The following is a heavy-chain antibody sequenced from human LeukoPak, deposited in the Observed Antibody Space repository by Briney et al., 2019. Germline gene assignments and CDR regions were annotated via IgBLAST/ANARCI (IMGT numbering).Heavy chain of an antibody. D-gene: IGHD6-25*01. Sequence: PGGSLRLSCAASGFTFSSYAMHWVRQAPGKGLEWVAVISYDGSNKYYVDSVKGRFTISRDNSKNTLYLQMNSLRAEDTAVYYCAREWQRFDYWGQGTLVTVSS. J-gene: IGHJ4*02. CDR2: ISYDGSNK. CDR1: GFTFSSYA. V-gene: IGHV3-30*04. CDR3: AREWQRFDY.